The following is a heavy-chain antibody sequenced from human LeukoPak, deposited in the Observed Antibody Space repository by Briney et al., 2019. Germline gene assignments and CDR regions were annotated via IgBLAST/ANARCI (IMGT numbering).Heavy chain of an antibody. J-gene: IGHJ5*02. CDR1: GFTFSSYA. Sequence: GGSLRLSCAASGFTFSSYAMHWVRQAPGQGLEWMGLINPTGGSTGYAQKFQGRVTMTRDMSTSTDYMELSSLRSEDTAIYYCARDNSVGDNAWWFDPWDQGTLVTVSS. V-gene: IGHV1-46*01. CDR2: INPTGGST. CDR3: ARDNSVGDNAWWFDP. D-gene: IGHD1-26*01.